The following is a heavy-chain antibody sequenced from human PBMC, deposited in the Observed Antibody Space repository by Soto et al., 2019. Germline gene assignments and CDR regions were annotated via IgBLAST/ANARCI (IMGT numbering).Heavy chain of an antibody. V-gene: IGHV3-64*01. CDR1: GFTFSSYA. CDR2: ISSNGGST. Sequence: EVQLVESGGGLVQPGGSLRLSCAASGFTFSSYAMHWVRQAPGKGLEYVSAISSNGGSTYYANSVKGRFTISRDNSKNTLYLQMGSLRAEDMAVYYCARDGSMDYWGQGTPVTVSS. J-gene: IGHJ4*02. CDR3: ARDGSMDY. D-gene: IGHD1-26*01.